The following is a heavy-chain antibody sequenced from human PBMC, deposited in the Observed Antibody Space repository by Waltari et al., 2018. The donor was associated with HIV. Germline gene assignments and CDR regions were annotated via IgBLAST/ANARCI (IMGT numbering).Heavy chain of an antibody. CDR1: GGSISSSSYY. D-gene: IGHD3-3*01. J-gene: IGHJ5*02. CDR3: ARHLDYDFWSGYEVGWFDP. V-gene: IGHV4-39*01. Sequence: QLQLQESGPGLVKPSETLSLPCPVSGGSISSSSYYWGWIRQPPGKGLEWIGSIYYSGSTYYNPSLKSRVTISVDTSKNQFSLKLSSVTAADTAVYYCARHLDYDFWSGYEVGWFDPWGQGTLVTVSS. CDR2: IYYSGST.